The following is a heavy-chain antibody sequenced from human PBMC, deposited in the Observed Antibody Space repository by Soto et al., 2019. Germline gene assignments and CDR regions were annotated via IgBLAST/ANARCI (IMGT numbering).Heavy chain of an antibody. CDR1: GFSLSTSGMC. V-gene: IGHV2-70*01. CDR2: IDWDDDK. CDR3: ARSFRYYSSTSCYPTEYNWFDP. J-gene: IGHJ5*02. D-gene: IGHD2-2*01. Sequence: SGPTLVNPTQTLTLTCTFSGFSLSTSGMCVSWIRQPPGKALEWLALIDWDDDKYYSTSLKTRLTISKDTSKNQVVLTMTNMDPVDTAMYYCARSFRYYSSTSCYPTEYNWFDPWGQVTRVTVSS.